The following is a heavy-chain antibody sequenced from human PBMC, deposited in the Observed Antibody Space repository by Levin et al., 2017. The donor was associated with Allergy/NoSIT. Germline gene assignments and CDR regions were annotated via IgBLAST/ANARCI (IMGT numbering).Heavy chain of an antibody. CDR3: AHRRSPVRPDYYYYGMDV. J-gene: IGHJ6*02. CDR2: IYWDDDK. CDR1: GFSLSPSGVG. D-gene: IGHD4-17*01. V-gene: IGHV2-5*02. Sequence: GSGPTLVKPPQTLTLTCTFSGFSLSPSGVGVGWIRQPPGKALEWLALIYWDDDKRYSPSLKSRLTITKDTSKNQVVLTMTNMDPVDTATYYCAHRRSPVRPDYYYYGMDVWGQGTTVTVSS.